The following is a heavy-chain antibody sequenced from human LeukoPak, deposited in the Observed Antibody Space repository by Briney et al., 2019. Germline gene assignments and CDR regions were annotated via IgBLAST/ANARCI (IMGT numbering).Heavy chain of an antibody. V-gene: IGHV3-23*01. D-gene: IGHD3-16*01. J-gene: IGHJ6*03. CDR1: GFTFSSYA. Sequence: GGSLRLSCAASGFTFSSYAMSWVRQAPGKGLEWVSTINDNGDGTYYADSVKGRFTISRDNSYNTVSLQMNSLRDEDTGVYYCAKGLRTGVGPYMGYHYYMDVWGKGTTVTVSS. CDR2: INDNGDGT. CDR3: AKGLRTGVGPYMGYHYYMDV.